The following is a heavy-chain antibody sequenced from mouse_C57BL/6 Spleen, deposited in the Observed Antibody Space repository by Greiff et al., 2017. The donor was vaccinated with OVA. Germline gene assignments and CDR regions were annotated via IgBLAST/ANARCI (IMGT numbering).Heavy chain of an antibody. J-gene: IGHJ2*01. V-gene: IGHV2-2*01. CDR3: ARSGYYGYYFDY. D-gene: IGHD1-1*01. CDR1: GFSLTSYG. Sequence: VKLMESGPGLVQPSQSLSITCTVSGFSLTSYGVHWVRQSPGKGLEWLGVIWSGGSTAYNAAFFARLSISKDKSKSQVFFKMNSLPADDTAIYYCARSGYYGYYFDYWGQGTTLTVSS. CDR2: IWSGGST.